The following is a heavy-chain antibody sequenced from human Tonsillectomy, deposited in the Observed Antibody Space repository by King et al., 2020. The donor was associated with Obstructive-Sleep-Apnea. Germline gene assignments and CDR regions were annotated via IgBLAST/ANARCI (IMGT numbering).Heavy chain of an antibody. Sequence: VQLVESGGGVVQPGRSLRLSCAASGFTFSSYAMHWVRQAPGKGLEWVTVISYDGSNKYYADSVKGRFTISRDNSKNTLYLQMNSLRAEDTALYYCARGYQLFNFFDYWGQGTLVTVSS. V-gene: IGHV3-30-3*01. CDR2: ISYDGSNK. CDR1: GFTFSSYA. CDR3: ARGYQLFNFFDY. J-gene: IGHJ4*02. D-gene: IGHD2-2*01.